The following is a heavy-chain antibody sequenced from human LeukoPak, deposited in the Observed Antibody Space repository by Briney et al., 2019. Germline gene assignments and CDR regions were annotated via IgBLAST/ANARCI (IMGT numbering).Heavy chain of an antibody. D-gene: IGHD4-11*01. Sequence: GGSLRLSCAASGFTFSDDYVSWIRQAPGKELEWVSYISSSSSYTNYADSVKDRFTISRVNAKNSLYLPMNSLRAEDTAVYYCARAPHYSNYGPYYYGMDVLGQGTTVTVSS. CDR3: ARAPHYSNYGPYYYGMDV. CDR1: GFTFSDDY. J-gene: IGHJ6*02. V-gene: IGHV3-11*06. CDR2: ISSSSSYT.